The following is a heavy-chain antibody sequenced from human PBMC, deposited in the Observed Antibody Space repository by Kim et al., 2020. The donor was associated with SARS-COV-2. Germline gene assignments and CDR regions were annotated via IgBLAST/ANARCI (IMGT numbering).Heavy chain of an antibody. V-gene: IGHV3-48*04. J-gene: IGHJ4*02. D-gene: IGHD6-13*01. Sequence: IYYADSVKGRFTISRDNAKNSLYLQMNSLRAEDTAVYYCASDLQASSSDYWGQGTLVTVSS. CDR2: I. CDR3: ASDLQASSSDY.